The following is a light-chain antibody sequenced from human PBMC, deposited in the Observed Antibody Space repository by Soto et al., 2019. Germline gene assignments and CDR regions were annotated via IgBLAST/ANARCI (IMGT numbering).Light chain of an antibody. Sequence: IVMTQSPHTLSVSPGEGATLSCRAGQSVSSIYLAWYQQKPGQAPRLLIYGASSRATGIPDRFSGSGSGTDFTLTISRLEPEDFAVYYCQQYGSSPWTFGQGTKVDI. CDR3: QQYGSSPWT. V-gene: IGKV3-20*01. J-gene: IGKJ1*01. CDR1: QSVSSIY. CDR2: GAS.